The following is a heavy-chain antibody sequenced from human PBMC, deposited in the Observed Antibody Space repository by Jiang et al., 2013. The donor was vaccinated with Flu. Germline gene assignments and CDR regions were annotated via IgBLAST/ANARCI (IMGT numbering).Heavy chain of an antibody. D-gene: IGHD3/OR15-3a*01. CDR3: MARGIFGLRSPT. CDR2: IYESERT. V-gene: IGHV4-61*05. CDR1: GGTISSSSYY. Sequence: GPGLVKPSETLSLTCTVSGGTISSSSYYWGWIRQPPGKGLEWIGYIYESERTSYNPSLNSRVTISADTSKNQFSLRLSSVTTADTAVYYCMARGIFGLRSPTWGQGTLVAVSS. J-gene: IGHJ5*02.